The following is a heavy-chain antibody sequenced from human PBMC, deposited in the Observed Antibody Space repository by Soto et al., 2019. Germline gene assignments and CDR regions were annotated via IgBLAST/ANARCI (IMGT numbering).Heavy chain of an antibody. V-gene: IGHV4-59*01. CDR2: IYYSGST. D-gene: IGHD6-19*01. CDR3: GRDQMAGLFDY. J-gene: IGHJ4*02. CDR1: GGSISSYY. Sequence: PSETLSLTCTVSGGSISSYYWSWIRQPPGKGLEWIGYIYYSGSTNYNPSLKSRVTISVDTSKNQFSLKLSSVTAADTAVYYCGRDQMAGLFDYWGQGTLVTVSS.